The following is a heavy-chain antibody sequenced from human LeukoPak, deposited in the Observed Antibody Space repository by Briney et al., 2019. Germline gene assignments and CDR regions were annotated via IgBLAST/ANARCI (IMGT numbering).Heavy chain of an antibody. J-gene: IGHJ4*02. D-gene: IGHD1-7*01. V-gene: IGHV1-69*05. CDR1: GYTFTSYY. CDR2: IIPIFGTA. CDR3: ATGDNWNYKYYFDY. Sequence: GASVKVSCKTSGYTFTSYYMHWMRQAPGQGLEWVGGIIPIFGTANYAQKFQGRVTITTDESTSTAYMELSSLRSEDTAVYYCATGDNWNYKYYFDYWGQGTLVTVSS.